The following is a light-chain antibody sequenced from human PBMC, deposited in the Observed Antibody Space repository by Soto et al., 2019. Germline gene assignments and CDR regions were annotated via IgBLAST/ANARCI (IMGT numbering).Light chain of an antibody. J-gene: IGLJ3*02. V-gene: IGLV2-14*01. CDR3: SSYTDSATGV. CDR1: SSDVGGYNY. CDR2: EVS. Sequence: QSALTRPASVSGSAGQSITISCPGTSSDVGGYNYVSWYQQHPGKAPKLIIYEVSNRPSGVSNRFSGSKSGNTASLTISGLQAEDDGDYYCSSYTDSATGVFGGGTKLTVL.